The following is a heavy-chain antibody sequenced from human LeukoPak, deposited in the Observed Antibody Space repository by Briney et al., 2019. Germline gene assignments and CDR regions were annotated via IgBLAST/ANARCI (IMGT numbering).Heavy chain of an antibody. Sequence: SETLSLTCTVSGTSISSYYWSWLRQPPGKGPEWIGYVTYTGSKYNPSLKSRVTISTDRSKKEVSLRLSSVTAADTAVYYCASLAYCGGDCYPEDYWGQGTLVTVSS. CDR1: GTSISSYY. CDR3: ASLAYCGGDCYPEDY. CDR2: VTYTGS. V-gene: IGHV4-59*12. D-gene: IGHD2-21*02. J-gene: IGHJ4*02.